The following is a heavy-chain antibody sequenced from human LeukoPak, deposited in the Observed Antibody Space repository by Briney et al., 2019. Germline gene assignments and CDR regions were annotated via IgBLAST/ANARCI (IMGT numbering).Heavy chain of an antibody. CDR3: ARAVPQGDGYPFYYYYYMDV. D-gene: IGHD5-24*01. Sequence: PSETLSLTCTVSGGSISSSSDYWGWIRQAPGKGLEWIGSIYYHENTYYNSSLKSRVTISVDTSKNQFSLKLTSVTAADTAVYYCARAVPQGDGYPFYYYYYMDVWGKGTTVTVSS. J-gene: IGHJ6*03. V-gene: IGHV4-39*07. CDR1: GGSISSSSDY. CDR2: IYYHENT.